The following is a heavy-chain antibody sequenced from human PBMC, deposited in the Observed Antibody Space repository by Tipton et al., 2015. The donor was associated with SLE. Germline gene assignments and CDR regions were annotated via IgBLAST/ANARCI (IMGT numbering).Heavy chain of an antibody. CDR1: GGSIISSSDY. D-gene: IGHD3-16*01. V-gene: IGHV4-39*07. CDR3: ASLIWPDAFNV. J-gene: IGHJ3*01. Sequence: TLSLTCTVSGGSIISSSDYWGWIRQPPGKGLEWLGSFFYDGTTYYNPSLKSRLTTSLDTSKNQFSLKLTSVTAADTAVYFCASLIWPDAFNVWGQGTMVTISS. CDR2: FFYDGTT.